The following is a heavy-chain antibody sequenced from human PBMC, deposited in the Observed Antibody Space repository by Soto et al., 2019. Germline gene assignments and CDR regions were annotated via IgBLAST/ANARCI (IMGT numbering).Heavy chain of an antibody. D-gene: IGHD6-19*01. Sequence: QVQLVESGGGVVQPGRSLRLSCAASGFTFSSYGMHWVRQAPGKGLEWVAVISYDGSNKYYADSVKGRFTISRDNSKNTLYLQMNSLRAEDTAVYYCAQGAQWLVPYSYYGMDVWGQGTTVTVSS. J-gene: IGHJ6*02. CDR2: ISYDGSNK. CDR3: AQGAQWLVPYSYYGMDV. V-gene: IGHV3-30*18. CDR1: GFTFSSYG.